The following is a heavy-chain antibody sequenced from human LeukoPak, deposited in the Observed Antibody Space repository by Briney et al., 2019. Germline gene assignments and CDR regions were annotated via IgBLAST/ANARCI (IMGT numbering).Heavy chain of an antibody. V-gene: IGHV3-20*04. CDR1: GFTFDDYG. CDR3: ASQGPGDAFDI. Sequence: GGSLRLSCAASGFTFDDYGMSRVRQAPGKGLEWVSGINWNGGSTGYADSVKGRFTISRDNAKNSLYLQMNSLRAEDTALYYCASQGPGDAFDIWGQGTMVTVSS. CDR2: INWNGGST. J-gene: IGHJ3*02.